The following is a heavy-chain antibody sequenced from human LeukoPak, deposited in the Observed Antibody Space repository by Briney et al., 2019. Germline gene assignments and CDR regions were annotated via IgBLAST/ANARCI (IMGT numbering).Heavy chain of an antibody. CDR2: ISVGAGYI. CDR1: GFTFSTYV. J-gene: IGHJ4*02. Sequence: GGSLRLSCAASGFTFSTYVMSWFRQAPGKGLEWVPTISVGAGYIFYADSVKGRFTISRDNSKNTLYLQMNSLRAEDTAVYYCARELQGWELLRGFDYWGQGTLVTVSS. CDR3: ARELQGWELLRGFDY. D-gene: IGHD1-26*01. V-gene: IGHV3-23*01.